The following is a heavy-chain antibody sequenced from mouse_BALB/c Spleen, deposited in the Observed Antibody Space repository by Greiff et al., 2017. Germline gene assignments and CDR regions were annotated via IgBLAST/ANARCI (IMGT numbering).Heavy chain of an antibody. CDR3: ARPLLRLRGYAMDY. Sequence: VQVVESGPGLVAPSQSLSITCTVSGFSLTSYGVHWVRQPPGKGLEWLGVIWAGGSTNYNSALMSRLSISKDNSKSQVFLKMNSLQTDDTAMYYCARPLLRLRGYAMDYWGQGTSVTVSS. CDR2: IWAGGST. CDR1: GFSLTSYG. J-gene: IGHJ4*01. D-gene: IGHD1-2*01. V-gene: IGHV2-9*02.